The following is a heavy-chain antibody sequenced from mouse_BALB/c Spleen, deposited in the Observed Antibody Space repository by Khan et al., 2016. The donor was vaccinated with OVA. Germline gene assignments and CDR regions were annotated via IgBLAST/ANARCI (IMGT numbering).Heavy chain of an antibody. CDR3: AEGGAAYYRNDGGAMEY. CDR2: INTHSGVP. CDR1: GYTFTTAG. Sequence: QIQLVQSGPELKKPGETVRISCKASGYTFTTAGIQWVQQMPGKGLKWIGWINTHSGVPKYAEDFKGRFAFSLEISVNTAYLQITNLKNEDTVTYFCAEGGAAYYRNDGGAMEYWGQGTSVTVSS. J-gene: IGHJ4*01. D-gene: IGHD2-14*01. V-gene: IGHV9-4*02.